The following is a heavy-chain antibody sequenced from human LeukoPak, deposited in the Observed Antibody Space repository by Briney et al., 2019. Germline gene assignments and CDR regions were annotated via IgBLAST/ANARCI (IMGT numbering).Heavy chain of an antibody. CDR2: IKQDGSEK. D-gene: IGHD1-26*01. CDR1: GFTFSNYW. J-gene: IGHJ4*02. Sequence: GGSLRLSCAASGFTFSNYWMSWVRQARGKGLEWVANIKQDGSEKYYVDSVKGRFTISRDNAKNSLYLQMNSLRAEDTAVYYCATEEPSSSFFDYWGQGTLVTVSS. CDR3: ATEEPSSSFFDY. V-gene: IGHV3-7*01.